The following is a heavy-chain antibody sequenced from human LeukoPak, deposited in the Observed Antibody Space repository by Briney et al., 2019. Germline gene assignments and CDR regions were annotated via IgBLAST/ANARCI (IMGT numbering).Heavy chain of an antibody. CDR2: ISGNGGNT. J-gene: IGHJ3*02. Sequence: PGGSLRLSCAASGFTFSSYAMTWVRQAPGKGLEWVSGISGNGGNTYYADSVKGRFTISRDNSKETLYLQMNSLRAEDTAVYYCARDNRDVTDAFDIWGQGTLVTVSS. V-gene: IGHV3-23*01. CDR1: GFTFSSYA. D-gene: IGHD2-15*01. CDR3: ARDNRDVTDAFDI.